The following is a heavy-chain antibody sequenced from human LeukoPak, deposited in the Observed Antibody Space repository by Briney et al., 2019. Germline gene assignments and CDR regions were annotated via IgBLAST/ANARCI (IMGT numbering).Heavy chain of an antibody. CDR3: ARPPVRGDYARGAFDI. D-gene: IGHD4-17*01. V-gene: IGHV3-21*01. CDR2: ISSSSSYI. Sequence: GGSLRLSCAASGFTFSSYSMNWVRQAPGKGLEWVSSISSSSSYIYYADSVKGRFTISRDNAKNSPYLQMNSPRAEDTAVYYCARPPVRGDYARGAFDIWGQGTMVTVSS. J-gene: IGHJ3*02. CDR1: GFTFSSYS.